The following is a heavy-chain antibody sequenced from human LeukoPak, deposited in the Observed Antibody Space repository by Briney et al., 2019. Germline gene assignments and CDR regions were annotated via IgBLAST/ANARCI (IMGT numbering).Heavy chain of an antibody. CDR1: GYRFTIYG. V-gene: IGHV1-18*01. CDR2: ISAYNGNI. D-gene: IGHD3-9*01. Sequence: ASVTVSCTASGYRFTIYGISWVRQAPGQGLEWMGWISAYNGNINYAQKLQGRVTMTTDTSTSTAYMELRSLRSDDTAVYYCARGGDGDILTGLVFDYWGQGTLVTVSS. CDR3: ARGGDGDILTGLVFDY. J-gene: IGHJ4*02.